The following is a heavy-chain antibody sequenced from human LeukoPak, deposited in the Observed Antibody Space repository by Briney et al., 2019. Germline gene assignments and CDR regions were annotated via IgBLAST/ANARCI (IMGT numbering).Heavy chain of an antibody. CDR1: GDSTNTYF. J-gene: IGHJ6*02. D-gene: IGHD3-22*01. CDR3: ARDRSPEHYYDSSHWDYYYGMDV. CDR2: IYYTGTT. V-gene: IGHV4-59*01. Sequence: PSETLSLTCTISGDSTNTYFWSWIRQPPGKGLEWVGYIYYTGTTNYNPSLKSRVTISVDTSKNQFSLKVSSVTAADTGVYYCARDRSPEHYYDSSHWDYYYGMDVWGQGTTVTVSS.